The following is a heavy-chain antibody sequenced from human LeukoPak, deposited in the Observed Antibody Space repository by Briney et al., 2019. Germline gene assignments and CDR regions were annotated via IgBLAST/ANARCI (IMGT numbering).Heavy chain of an antibody. Sequence: GGSLRLSCAASGFTFSSYAMSWVRQAPGKGLEWVSAISGSGGDTYYPGSVKGRFTISRENAKNSLYLQMNSLRAGDTAVYYCARGSGYSGYDFSRVNYFDYWGQGTLVTVSS. V-gene: IGHV3-23*01. CDR3: ARGSGYSGYDFSRVNYFDY. CDR1: GFTFSSYA. D-gene: IGHD5-12*01. J-gene: IGHJ4*02. CDR2: ISGSGGDT.